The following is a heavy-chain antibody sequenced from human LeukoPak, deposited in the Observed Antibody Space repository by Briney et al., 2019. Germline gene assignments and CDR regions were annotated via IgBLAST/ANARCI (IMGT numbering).Heavy chain of an antibody. CDR1: GYTFTGYY. J-gene: IGHJ4*02. V-gene: IGHV1-2*02. CDR2: INPNSGGT. CDR3: AREFVTGNEYYFDY. Sequence: ASVKVSCKASGYTFTGYYMHWVRQAPGQGLEWMGWINPNSGGTNYAQKFQGRVTMTRDTSISTAYMELSRLRSDDTAVYYCAREFVTGNEYYFDYWGQGTLVTVSS. D-gene: IGHD7-27*01.